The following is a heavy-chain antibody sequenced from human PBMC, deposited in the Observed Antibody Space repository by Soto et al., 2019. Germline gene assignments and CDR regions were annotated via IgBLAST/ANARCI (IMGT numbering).Heavy chain of an antibody. V-gene: IGHV4-31*02. CDR2: IYYCGST. CDR3: ARAEKAEGDAFDI. J-gene: IGHJ3*02. D-gene: IGHD6-25*01. Sequence: HLGKCLELIGYIYYCGSTYYNPSLKIRVTISVVTSKNQFSLKLSSVTAADTAVYYCARAEKAEGDAFDIWGQGTMVTVSS.